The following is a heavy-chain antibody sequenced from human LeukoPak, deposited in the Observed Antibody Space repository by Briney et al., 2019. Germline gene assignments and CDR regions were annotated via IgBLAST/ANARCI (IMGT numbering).Heavy chain of an antibody. D-gene: IGHD2-2*01. CDR3: AKGGSTRPWSFDI. Sequence: GASVKVSCKASGDTVINYGISWVRQAPGQGLEWMGWISFKNGNTNSAQKLQGRVTMTTDTSTSTAYMELMSLRSDDTAVYYCAKGGSTRPWSFDIWGQGTMVTVSS. V-gene: IGHV1-18*01. CDR2: ISFKNGNT. CDR1: GDTVINYG. J-gene: IGHJ3*02.